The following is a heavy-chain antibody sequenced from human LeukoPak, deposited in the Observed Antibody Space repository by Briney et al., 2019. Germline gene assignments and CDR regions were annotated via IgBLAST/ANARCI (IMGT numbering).Heavy chain of an antibody. Sequence: PWGSPVLSRPAPGFPFGTYWLQCVRQAPGKGLVWVSRINSDGSSTNYADSVKGRFTISRDNAENTLYLQMNSLRAEDTAVYCCAPQPGSDYWGQGTLVTVSS. CDR2: INSDGSST. V-gene: IGHV3-74*01. D-gene: IGHD3-10*01. CDR3: APQPGSDY. CDR1: GFPFGTYW. J-gene: IGHJ4*02.